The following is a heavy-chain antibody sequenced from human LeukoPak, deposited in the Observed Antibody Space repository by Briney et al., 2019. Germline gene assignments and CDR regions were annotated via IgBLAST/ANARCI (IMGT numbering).Heavy chain of an antibody. D-gene: IGHD2-2*02. V-gene: IGHV5-51*01. CDR3: ARGNVEYQLLYDY. Sequence: GGSLKISCKGSGYSFTSYWIGWVRQMPGKGRNGWGFIYPGDSDTRYSPSFQGQVTISADKSISTAYLQWSSLKASDTAMYYCARGNVEYQLLYDYWGQGTLVTVSS. CDR2: IYPGDSDT. CDR1: GYSFTSYW. J-gene: IGHJ4*02.